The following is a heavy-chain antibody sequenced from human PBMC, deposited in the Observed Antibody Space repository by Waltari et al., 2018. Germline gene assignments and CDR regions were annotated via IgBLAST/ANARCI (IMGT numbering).Heavy chain of an antibody. Sequence: QLQLQESGPGLVKPSETLSLTCTVSGGSIRSSSYYWGWIRQPPGTGLEWIGSIYYSGSTDCNPSLKRLFTISVDAAEIEFCLKPSSVSAAGTAVYYWARVMAERYNWNDLSTGGQGTLVTVSS. J-gene: IGHJ4*02. V-gene: IGHV4-39*07. D-gene: IGHD1-20*01. CDR1: GGSIRSSSYY. CDR2: IYYSGST. CDR3: ARVMAERYNWNDLST.